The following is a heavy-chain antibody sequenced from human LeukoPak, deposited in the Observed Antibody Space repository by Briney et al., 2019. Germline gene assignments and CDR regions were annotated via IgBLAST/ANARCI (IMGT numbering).Heavy chain of an antibody. V-gene: IGHV3-30*02. Sequence: GSLRLSFAASGFIFSSYGMHWVRQAPGKGLEWVAFIRYDGSNKYYADSWKARLTISRDNSKNTLYLQMNSVRTEDTAVYLCAKDGSRQEMWGTIKKWFDPWGKGNLVSVSS. CDR2: IRYDGSNK. J-gene: IGHJ5*02. D-gene: IGHD5-24*01. CDR3: AKDGSRQEMWGTIKKWFDP. CDR1: GFIFSSYG.